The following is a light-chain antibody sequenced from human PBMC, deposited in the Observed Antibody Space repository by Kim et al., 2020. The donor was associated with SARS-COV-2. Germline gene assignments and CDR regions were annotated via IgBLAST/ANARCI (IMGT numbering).Light chain of an antibody. J-gene: IGLJ2*01. V-gene: IGLV6-57*03. CDR1: SGRIDDNY. CDR2: EDD. Sequence: GKTGPIPCTRSSGRIDDNYVQWYQQRPGGVPTAVIYEDDQRPSGVSDRFSGSIDNSSNSASLTISGLKTEDEADYYCQSYNRSNVVFGGGTQLTVL. CDR3: QSYNRSNVV.